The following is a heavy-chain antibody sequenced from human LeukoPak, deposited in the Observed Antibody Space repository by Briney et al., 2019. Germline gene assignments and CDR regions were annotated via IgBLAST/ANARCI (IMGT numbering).Heavy chain of an antibody. V-gene: IGHV1-18*04. J-gene: IGHJ4*02. Sequence: ALVKVSCKASGYTFTGYYIHWVRQAPGQGLEWMGWINSYNGDTQYAQNLQGRVTMTTDTSTSTAYMELRSLRSDDTAVYYCARDGDYVVDYWGRGTLVTVSS. CDR1: GYTFTGYY. D-gene: IGHD4-17*01. CDR2: INSYNGDT. CDR3: ARDGDYVVDY.